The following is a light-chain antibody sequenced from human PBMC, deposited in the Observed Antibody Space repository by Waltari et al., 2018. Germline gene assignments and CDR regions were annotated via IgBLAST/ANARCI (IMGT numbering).Light chain of an antibody. CDR1: RSAIGPSNF. CDR2: KDS. J-gene: IGLJ2*01. V-gene: IGLV2-23*01. Sequence: QSALTQPASVSGSPGQSIPIPFTGPRSAIGPSNFVPCYPQCPSTAPQLIIFKDSRRPSGVSSRFSASKSGDMASLTISGLQREDEAQYHCCSYGTSNTVVLFGGGTQLTVL. CDR3: CSYGTSNTVVL.